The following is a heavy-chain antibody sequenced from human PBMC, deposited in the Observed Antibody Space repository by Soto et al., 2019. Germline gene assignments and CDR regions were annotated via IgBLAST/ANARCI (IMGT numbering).Heavy chain of an antibody. J-gene: IGHJ4*02. CDR1: GYTFTTYV. CDR2: INADSGVT. CDR3: AREVVRGVQFDY. V-gene: IGHV1-3*01. Sequence: QVQLVQSGAEVKKPGASVKVSCKTSGYTFTTYVIHWVRQAPGQRLEWMAWINADSGVTKSSQEFRDRVTYTRDTYTNTVYMEMTSLRSEDTAIYYCAREVVRGVQFDYWGQGTLVTVSS. D-gene: IGHD3-10*01.